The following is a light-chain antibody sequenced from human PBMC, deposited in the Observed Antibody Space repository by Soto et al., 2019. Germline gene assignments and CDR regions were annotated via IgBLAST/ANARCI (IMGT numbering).Light chain of an antibody. V-gene: IGLV2-14*01. CDR2: QVS. CDR3: SSYTTTSNYV. CDR1: SSDVGGYNY. Sequence: SALTQPASVSGSPGQSITISCTGTSSDVGGYNYVSWYQQHSGKAPKLMIYQVSRRPSGVSNRFFGSKSGNTASLAISGLQPEDEADYYCSSYTTTSNYVFGTGTKVTVL. J-gene: IGLJ1*01.